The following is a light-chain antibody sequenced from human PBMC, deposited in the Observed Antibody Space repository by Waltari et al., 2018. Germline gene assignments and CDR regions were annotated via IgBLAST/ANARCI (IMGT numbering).Light chain of an antibody. CDR1: SSDVGGYNY. J-gene: IGLJ1*01. CDR3: SSYTRSSTRV. Sequence: QSALTQPASVSGSPGQSITISCTGTSSDVGGYNYVSWYQQHRGKAPKLMIYEVSKRPSGVSNRFSGSKSGNTAYLPISGLQAEDEADYYCSSYTRSSTRVFGTGTKVTVL. CDR2: EVS. V-gene: IGLV2-14*01.